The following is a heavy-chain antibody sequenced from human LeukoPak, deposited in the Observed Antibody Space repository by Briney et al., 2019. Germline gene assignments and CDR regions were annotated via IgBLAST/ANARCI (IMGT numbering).Heavy chain of an antibody. CDR2: ISSSSSTI. CDR3: ARPAAAVAGSSYYFDY. Sequence: GRSLRLSCAASGFTFSSYSMNWVRQAPGKGLEWVSYISSSSSTIYYADSVKGRFTISRDNAKNSLYLQTNSLRAEDTAVYYCARPAAAVAGSSYYFDYWGQGTLVTVSS. D-gene: IGHD6-19*01. J-gene: IGHJ4*02. CDR1: GFTFSSYS. V-gene: IGHV3-48*01.